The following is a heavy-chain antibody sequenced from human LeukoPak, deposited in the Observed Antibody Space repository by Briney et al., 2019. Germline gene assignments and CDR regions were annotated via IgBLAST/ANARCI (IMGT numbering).Heavy chain of an antibody. D-gene: IGHD6-13*01. CDR3: ASRWWYFDL. CDR2: INSDGSST. V-gene: IGHV3-74*03. CDR1: GFAFSSDW. Sequence: GGSLRLSCAASGFAFSSDWMHWVRQAPGKGLVCVSRINSDGSSTTYADSVKGRFTISRDNAKNTLYLQMNSLRAEDTALYYCASRWWYFDLWGRGTLVTVSS. J-gene: IGHJ2*01.